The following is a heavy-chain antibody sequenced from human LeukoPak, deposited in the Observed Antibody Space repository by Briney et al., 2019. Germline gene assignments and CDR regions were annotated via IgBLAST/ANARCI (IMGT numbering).Heavy chain of an antibody. Sequence: GASVKVSCKASGYTFTGYYMHWVRQAPGQGLEWMGWINPNSGGTNSTQKFQGRLIMTRDTSIRTAYMELASLRSDDTAVYYCARLGDLGNWGQGTMVHVSS. V-gene: IGHV1-2*02. CDR1: GYTFTGYY. J-gene: IGHJ3*01. CDR2: INPNSGGT. CDR3: ARLGDLGN. D-gene: IGHD3-16*01.